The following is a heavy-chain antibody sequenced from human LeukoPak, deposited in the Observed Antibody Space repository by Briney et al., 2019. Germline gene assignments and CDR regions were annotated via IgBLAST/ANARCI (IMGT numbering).Heavy chain of an antibody. Sequence: PGGSLRLSCAASGFTFSSYSMNWVRQAPGKGLEWVSSISSSSSYIYYADSVKGRFTISRDNAKNSLYLQMNSLRAEDTAVYYCARGVEYSGYAPGSWGQGTLVTVSS. CDR3: ARGVEYSGYAPGS. CDR1: GFTFSSYS. CDR2: ISSSSSYI. D-gene: IGHD5-12*01. J-gene: IGHJ5*02. V-gene: IGHV3-21*01.